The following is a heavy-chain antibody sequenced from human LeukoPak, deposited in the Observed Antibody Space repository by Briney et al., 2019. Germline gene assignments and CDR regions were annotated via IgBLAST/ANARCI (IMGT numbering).Heavy chain of an antibody. J-gene: IGHJ3*02. CDR2: IYYSGST. Sequence: SETLSLTCTVSGASISSYYWSWIRQPPGKGLEWIGYIYYSGSTNYNPSLKSRVTISVDTSKNQFSLKLSSVTAADTAVYYCARDGFGSRTEDIWGQGTMVTVSS. D-gene: IGHD3-16*01. CDR3: ARDGFGSRTEDI. V-gene: IGHV4-59*01. CDR1: GASISSYY.